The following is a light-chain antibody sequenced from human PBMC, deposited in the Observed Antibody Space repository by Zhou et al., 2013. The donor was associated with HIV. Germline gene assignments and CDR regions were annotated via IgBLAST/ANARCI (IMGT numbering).Light chain of an antibody. CDR1: ENISTW. CDR3: QQYTNYSPT. Sequence: EIQMTQSPSSLSASVGDRVTITCRASENISTWLAWYQQKLGKAPRLLIYKASSLESGVPSRFSGTGSGTVFTLTISSLQPDDSATYYCQQYTNYSPTFGQGTKLEIK. V-gene: IGKV1-5*03. J-gene: IGKJ2*01. CDR2: KAS.